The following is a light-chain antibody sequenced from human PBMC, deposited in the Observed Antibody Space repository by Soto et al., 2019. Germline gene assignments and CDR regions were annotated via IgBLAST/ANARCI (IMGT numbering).Light chain of an antibody. CDR3: QQASSFPLT. V-gene: IGKV1-12*01. CDR2: SAS. Sequence: IQMTQSPSSVSASVGDTVTITCRASQGIGSWLAWYHQIPGKAPKLLIYSASSLQSGTPSRFTGRGSWAAFTLTITHLQPEDVGVYHCQQASSFPLTFGGGTKVEIK. CDR1: QGIGSW. J-gene: IGKJ4*01.